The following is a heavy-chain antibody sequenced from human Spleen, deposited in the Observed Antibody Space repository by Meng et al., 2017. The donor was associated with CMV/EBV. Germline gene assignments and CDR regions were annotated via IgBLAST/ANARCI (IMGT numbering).Heavy chain of an antibody. CDR1: TFDDYA. V-gene: IGHV3-20*03. CDR3: ARVVDSAILEWLFPRYVDY. Sequence: TFDDYAMTWGRQAPGKGLEWVSHINWNGGSTYYADSVNGRFTISRDNAKNSLYLQLDSLRAEDTAFYYCARVVDSAILEWLFPRYVDYWGQGTLVTVSS. D-gene: IGHD3-3*01. J-gene: IGHJ4*02. CDR2: INWNGGST.